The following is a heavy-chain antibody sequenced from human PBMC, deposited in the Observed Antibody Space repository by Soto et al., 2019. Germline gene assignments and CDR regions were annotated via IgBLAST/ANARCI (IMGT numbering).Heavy chain of an antibody. J-gene: IGHJ5*02. Sequence: PGQGLEWMGWISAYNGNTNYAQKLQGRVTMTTDTSTSTAYMELRSLRSDDTAVYYCERIGSGEAWSAPWLHRSLVTGS. CDR2: ISAYNGNT. V-gene: IGHV1-18*01. CDR3: ERIGSGEAWSAP. D-gene: IGHD2-15*01.